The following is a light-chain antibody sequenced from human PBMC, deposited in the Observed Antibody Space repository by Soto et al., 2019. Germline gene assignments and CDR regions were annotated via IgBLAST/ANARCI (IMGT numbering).Light chain of an antibody. CDR3: QQYGSSPRT. Sequence: EIVLTQSPGTLSLSPGERATLSCRASLSVRHSYLAWYQQRPGQAPRLLIYDAFSRATGIPDRFSGGGSGTDFTLTISSLEPEDSAVYYCQQYGSSPRTFGQGTKLEIK. J-gene: IGKJ2*01. CDR1: LSVRHSY. CDR2: DAF. V-gene: IGKV3-20*01.